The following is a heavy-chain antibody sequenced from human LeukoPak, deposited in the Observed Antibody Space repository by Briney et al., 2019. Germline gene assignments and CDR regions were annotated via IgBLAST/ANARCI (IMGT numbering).Heavy chain of an antibody. CDR3: AREVLRLGDNWFDP. J-gene: IGHJ5*02. D-gene: IGHD3-16*01. V-gene: IGHV4-61*02. CDR1: GGSISSGSYC. Sequence: PSETLSLTCTVSGGSISSGSYCWSWIRQPAGKGLEWIGRIYTSGSTNYNPSLKSRVTISVDTSKNQFSLKLSSVTAADTAVYHCAREVLRLGDNWFDPWGQGTLVTVSS. CDR2: IYTSGST.